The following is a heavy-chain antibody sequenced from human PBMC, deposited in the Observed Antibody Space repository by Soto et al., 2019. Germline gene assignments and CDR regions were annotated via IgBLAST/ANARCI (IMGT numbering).Heavy chain of an antibody. CDR1: GVTFSIYA. V-gene: IGHV1-69*13. CDR3: ARDNRPVRDYDILTGYYPLAY. D-gene: IGHD3-9*01. J-gene: IGHJ4*02. CDR2: IIPIFGTA. Sequence: GASVKVSCKASGVTFSIYAISCVRQAPGQGLEWMGGIIPIFGTANYAQKFQGRVTITADESTSTAYMELSSLRSEDTAVYYCARDNRPVRDYDILTGYYPLAYWGQGTLVTVSS.